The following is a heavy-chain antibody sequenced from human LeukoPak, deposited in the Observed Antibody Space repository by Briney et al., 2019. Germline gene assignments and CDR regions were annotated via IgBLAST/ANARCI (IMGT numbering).Heavy chain of an antibody. Sequence: GGSLRLSCAASGFMFDQYSMNWVRQGPGKGLEWVSLISWDGGSIYYRDSVKGRFTISRDNSKKSLYLQLDSLRTEDTALYYCARVSSIAARLDYWGQGTLVTVSS. V-gene: IGHV3-43*01. D-gene: IGHD6-6*01. CDR2: ISWDGGSI. J-gene: IGHJ4*02. CDR1: GFMFDQYS. CDR3: ARVSSIAARLDY.